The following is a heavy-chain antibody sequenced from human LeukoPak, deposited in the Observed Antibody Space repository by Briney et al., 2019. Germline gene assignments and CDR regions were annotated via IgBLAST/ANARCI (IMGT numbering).Heavy chain of an antibody. D-gene: IGHD1-1*01. CDR2: IYYSGST. CDR3: ARRYNWNDRWD. J-gene: IGHJ4*02. V-gene: IGHV4-31*03. Sequence: ASETLSLTCTVSGGSISSGGYYWSWIRQHPGKGLEWIGYIYYSGSTYYNPSLKSRLTISLDTSKNQFSLRLSSVTAADTAFYYCARRYNWNDRWDWGQGTLVTVSP. CDR1: GGSISSGGYY.